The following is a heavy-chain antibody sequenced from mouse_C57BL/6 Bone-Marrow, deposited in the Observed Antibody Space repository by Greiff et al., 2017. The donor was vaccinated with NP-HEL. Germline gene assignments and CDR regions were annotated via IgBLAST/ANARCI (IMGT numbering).Heavy chain of an antibody. CDR2: IDPSDSYT. CDR3: ARTADYYGSSYYYAMDY. D-gene: IGHD1-1*01. CDR1: GYTFTSYW. J-gene: IGHJ4*01. V-gene: IGHV1-50*01. Sequence: QVQLQQPGAELVKPGASVKLSCKASGYTFTSYWMQWVKQRPGQGLEWIGEIDPSDSYTNYNQKFKGKATLTVDTSSSTAYMQLSSLTSEDSAVYYCARTADYYGSSYYYAMDYWGQGTSVTVSS.